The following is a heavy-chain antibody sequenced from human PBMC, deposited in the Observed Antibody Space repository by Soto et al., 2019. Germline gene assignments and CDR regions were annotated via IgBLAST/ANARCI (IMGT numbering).Heavy chain of an antibody. V-gene: IGHV1-18*01. D-gene: IGHD2-15*01. CDR2: ISVYNGNT. CDR3: ALSCSGSSCYYYCGMEV. CDR1: GYTFSTYC. Sequence: ASVKVSCKASGYTFSTYCISWVRQAPGQGREWMGWISVYNGNTNYAQSLQGRVTMTTDTSTRTAYMELRSLRSDDTAVYYCALSCSGSSCYYYCGMEVGGQGTTVTDSS. J-gene: IGHJ6*02.